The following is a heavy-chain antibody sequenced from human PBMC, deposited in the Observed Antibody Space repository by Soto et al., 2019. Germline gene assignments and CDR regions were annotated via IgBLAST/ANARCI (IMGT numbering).Heavy chain of an antibody. CDR3: ARDLSTWELLPNFDY. V-gene: IGHV3-21*01. CDR2: ISSSSSYI. D-gene: IGHD1-26*01. CDR1: GFTFSSYS. Sequence: GGSLRLSCAASGFTFSSYSMNWVRQAPGKGLEWVSSISSSSSYIYYADSVKGRFTISRDNAKNSLYLQMNSLRAEDTAVYYCARDLSTWELLPNFDYWGQGTLVTVSS. J-gene: IGHJ4*02.